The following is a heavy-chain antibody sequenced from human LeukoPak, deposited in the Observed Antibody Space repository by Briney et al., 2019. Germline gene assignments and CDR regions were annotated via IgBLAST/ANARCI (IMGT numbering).Heavy chain of an antibody. D-gene: IGHD6-19*01. CDR3: ARAHSSGWISAFDI. CDR1: GYTFTSYY. V-gene: IGHV7-4-1*02. CDR2: INTNTGNP. Sequence: ASVKVSCKASGYTFTSYYMHWVRQAPGQGLEWMGWINTNTGNPTYAQGFTGRFVFSLDTSVSTAYLQISSLKAEDTAVYYCARAHSSGWISAFDIWGQGTMVTVSS. J-gene: IGHJ3*02.